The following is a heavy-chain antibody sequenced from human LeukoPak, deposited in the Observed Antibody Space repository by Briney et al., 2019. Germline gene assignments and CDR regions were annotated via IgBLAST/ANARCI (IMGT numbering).Heavy chain of an antibody. D-gene: IGHD3-10*01. J-gene: IGHJ4*02. CDR3: VRDFLGESGAGGY. Sequence: GGSLRLSCATSTFTSSSYTMKWVRQAPGKGLEWVSSISPSGNSKYHADSVKGRFTISRDNAENSLYMQMNRLRAEDTGVYYCVRDFLGESGAGGYWGQGTLVTVSS. V-gene: IGHV3-21*01. CDR1: TFTSSSYT. CDR2: ISPSGNSK.